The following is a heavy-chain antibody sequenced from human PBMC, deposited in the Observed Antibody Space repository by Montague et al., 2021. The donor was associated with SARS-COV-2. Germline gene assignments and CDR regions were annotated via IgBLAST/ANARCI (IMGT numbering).Heavy chain of an antibody. CDR3: ARRGRKLLPVATTIGGVDI. CDR2: IYDSGST. J-gene: IGHJ3*02. CDR1: GGSISSNNYY. V-gene: IGHV4-39*02. D-gene: IGHD5-12*01. Sequence: SETLSLTCTVSGGSISSNNYYWDWIRQPPGKGLEWIGSIYDSGSTYYNPSLKSRVTISVDTPKNHFSLKLNSATAADTAVYYCARRGRKLLPVATTIGGVDIWGQGTMVTVSS.